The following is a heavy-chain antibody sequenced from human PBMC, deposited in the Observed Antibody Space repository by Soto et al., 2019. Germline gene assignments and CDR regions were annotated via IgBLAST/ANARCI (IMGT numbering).Heavy chain of an antibody. J-gene: IGHJ5*02. CDR3: ARGGASSKWFAP. Sequence: PSETPSLTCTVSGGSITSGGSFWSWIRQHPGKGPEWIAFIGYSGATSYNPSLASRVTISADTYKSQFSLNLRSVTAADTAVYYCARGGASSKWFAPWGQGTLVTVSS. D-gene: IGHD2-15*01. CDR1: GGSITSGGSF. CDR2: IGYSGAT. V-gene: IGHV4-31*03.